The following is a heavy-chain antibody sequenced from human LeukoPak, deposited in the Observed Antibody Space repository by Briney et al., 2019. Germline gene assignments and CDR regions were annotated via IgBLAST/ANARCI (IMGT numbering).Heavy chain of an antibody. CDR3: ASESLMVRGVIIPFDY. V-gene: IGHV1-69*01. CDR2: IIPIFGTA. CDR1: GCTFSSYA. D-gene: IGHD3-10*01. J-gene: IGHJ4*02. Sequence: ASVKVSCKASGCTFSSYAISWVRQAPGQGLEWMGGIIPIFGTANYAQKFQGRVTITADESTSTAYMELSSLRSEDTAVYYCASESLMVRGVIIPFDYWGQGTLVTVSS.